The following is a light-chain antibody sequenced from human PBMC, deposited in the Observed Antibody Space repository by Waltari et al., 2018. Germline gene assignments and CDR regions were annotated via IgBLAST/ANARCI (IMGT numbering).Light chain of an antibody. V-gene: IGLV2-23*01. J-gene: IGLJ1*01. CDR2: EGS. CDR3: CSYAGSSTYV. CDR1: SSDVGCNNL. Sequence: QSALTQPASVSGSPGQSTTTSCTGTSSDVGCNNLVLLYQQHPGNAPKLMIYEGSKRPSGVSNRFSGSKSGNTASLTISGLQAEDEANYYCCSYAGSSTYVFGTGTKVTVL.